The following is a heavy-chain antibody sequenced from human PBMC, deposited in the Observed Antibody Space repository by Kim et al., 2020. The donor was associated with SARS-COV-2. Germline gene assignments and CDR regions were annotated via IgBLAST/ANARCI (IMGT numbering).Heavy chain of an antibody. CDR2: TTRDGDGS. Sequence: GGSLRLSCSASGFTFSDYAIHWVRRTPGMGLQYVSATTRDGDGSFYADSVRDRFTIFRDNSKNIMFLQMSGLRIEDTAIYYCVGYGRNYGAVHWGQGTLVSVS. D-gene: IGHD1-7*01. CDR1: GFTFSDYA. J-gene: IGHJ4*02. CDR3: VGYGRNYGAVH. V-gene: IGHV3-64D*08.